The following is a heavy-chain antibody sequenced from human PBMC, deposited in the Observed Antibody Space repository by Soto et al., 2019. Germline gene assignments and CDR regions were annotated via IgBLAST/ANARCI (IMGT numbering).Heavy chain of an antibody. J-gene: IGHJ5*02. CDR2: ISGSGGST. CDR1: GCTFSSYA. CDR3: AKDLAAMVRPSWFAP. V-gene: IGHV3-23*01. D-gene: IGHD5-18*01. Sequence: EVQLLESGGGLVQPGGSLRLSCAASGCTFSSYAMSWVRQAPGKWLEWVSAISGSGGSTYYADSVKGRFTISRDNSKNTLYLQMNSLRAEDTAVYYCAKDLAAMVRPSWFAPWGQGTLVTVSS.